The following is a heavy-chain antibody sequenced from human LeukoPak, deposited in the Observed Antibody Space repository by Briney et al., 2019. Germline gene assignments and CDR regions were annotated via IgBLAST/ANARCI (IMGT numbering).Heavy chain of an antibody. Sequence: SETLSLTCTVSGGSISSYYWSWIRQPPGKGLEWIGSIYHSGSTYYNPSLKSRVTISVDTSKNQFSLKLSSVTAADTAVYYCARDIGIGRGGSGSVDYWGQGTLVTVSS. J-gene: IGHJ4*02. CDR2: IYHSGST. D-gene: IGHD3-10*01. V-gene: IGHV4-4*08. CDR1: GGSISSYY. CDR3: ARDIGIGRGGSGSVDY.